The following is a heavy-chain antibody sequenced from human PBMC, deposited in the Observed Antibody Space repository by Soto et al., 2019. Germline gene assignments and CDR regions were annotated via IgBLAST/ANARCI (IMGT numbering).Heavy chain of an antibody. CDR1: GGTFTSYY. Sequence: ASVKVSCKASGGTFTSYYMHWVRQAPGQGLEWMGIINPSGGSTSYAQKFQGRVTMTRDASTSTVYMELSSLRSEDTAVYYCARDYSNYAYYYYYYMHVWGKGTTVTVSS. V-gene: IGHV1-46*03. CDR2: INPSGGST. J-gene: IGHJ6*03. D-gene: IGHD4-4*01. CDR3: ARDYSNYAYYYYYYMHV.